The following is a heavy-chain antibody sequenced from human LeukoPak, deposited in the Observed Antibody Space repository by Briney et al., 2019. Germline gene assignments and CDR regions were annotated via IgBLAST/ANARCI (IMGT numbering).Heavy chain of an antibody. CDR3: AREVDDYSNY. Sequence: GGSLRLSCAASGFTFTNAWMYWVRQAPGKGPEWVGRIKSITDGGTTDYAAPVKGRFTISRDVSKNTLYLQMNSLRAEDTAVYYCAREVDDYSNYWGQGTLVTVSS. CDR1: GFTFTNAW. D-gene: IGHD4-11*01. J-gene: IGHJ4*02. V-gene: IGHV3-15*01. CDR2: IKSITDGGTT.